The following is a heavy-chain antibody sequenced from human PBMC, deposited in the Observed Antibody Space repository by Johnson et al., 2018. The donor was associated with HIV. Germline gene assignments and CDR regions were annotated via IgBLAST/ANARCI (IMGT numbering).Heavy chain of an antibody. D-gene: IGHD1-26*01. CDR3: TAHYRNAFDI. CDR1: GFSFSNAW. Sequence: EVQLVESGGGLVKPGESLRLSCAASGFSFSNAWMNWVRQAPGKGLEWVGRIKSKTDGGTTDYAAPVKGRFTLSRDDSKNTLFLQVNSLKTEDTALYYCTAHYRNAFDIWGQGTMVTVSS. J-gene: IGHJ3*02. CDR2: IKSKTDGGTT. V-gene: IGHV3-15*01.